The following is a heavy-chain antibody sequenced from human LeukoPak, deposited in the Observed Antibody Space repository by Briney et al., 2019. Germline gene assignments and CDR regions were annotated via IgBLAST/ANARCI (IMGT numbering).Heavy chain of an antibody. D-gene: IGHD1-1*01. J-gene: IGHJ4*02. Sequence: GESLKISCKGSGYSFSTHWIGWVRQMPGKGLEWMGIIYPGDSDTRYGPSFQGQVTISADKSISNAYLQWSSLKASDTAMYYCARQAATAYDYFDYWGQGTPVTVSS. CDR3: ARQAATAYDYFDY. CDR2: IYPGDSDT. CDR1: GYSFSTHW. V-gene: IGHV5-51*01.